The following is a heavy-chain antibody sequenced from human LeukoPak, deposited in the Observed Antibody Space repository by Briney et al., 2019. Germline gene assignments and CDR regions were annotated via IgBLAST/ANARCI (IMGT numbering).Heavy chain of an antibody. Sequence: SETLSLTCTVSGGSISSSSYYWGWIRQPPGKGLEWIGSIYYSGSTYYNPSLKSRVTISVDTSKNQFSLKLSSVTAADTAVYYCARGVGPRVDYWGQGTLVTVSS. CDR3: ARGVGPRVDY. V-gene: IGHV4-39*01. CDR1: GGSISSSSYY. CDR2: IYYSGST. J-gene: IGHJ4*02. D-gene: IGHD3-16*01.